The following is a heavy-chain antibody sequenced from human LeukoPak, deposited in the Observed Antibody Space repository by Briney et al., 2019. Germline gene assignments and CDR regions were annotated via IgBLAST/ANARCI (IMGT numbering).Heavy chain of an antibody. Sequence: SETLSLTCTVSGGSISSYYWSWIRQPPGKGLEWIGYIYYSGSTNYNPSLKSRVTISVDTSKNQFSLRLSSVTAADTAVYYCARVGYSSGWTHRIYYYYIDVWGKGTTVTISS. J-gene: IGHJ6*03. CDR2: IYYSGST. CDR1: GGSISSYY. D-gene: IGHD6-19*01. CDR3: ARVGYSSGWTHRIYYYYIDV. V-gene: IGHV4-59*01.